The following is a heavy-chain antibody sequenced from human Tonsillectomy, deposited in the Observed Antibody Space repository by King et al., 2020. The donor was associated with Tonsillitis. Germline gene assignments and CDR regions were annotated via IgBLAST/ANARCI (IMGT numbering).Heavy chain of an antibody. CDR1: GYTFTGYY. CDR3: ARDNLAGVDVYYWYFDL. D-gene: IGHD6-19*01. J-gene: IGHJ2*01. CDR2: INPNSGGT. Sequence: LVQSGAEVKKPGASVKVSCKASGYTFTGYYMHWVRQAPGQGLEWMGWINPNSGGTNYAQKFQGRVTMTRDTSIITAYMELSRLRSDDTAVYYCARDNLAGVDVYYWYFDLWGRGTLVTVAS. V-gene: IGHV1-2*02.